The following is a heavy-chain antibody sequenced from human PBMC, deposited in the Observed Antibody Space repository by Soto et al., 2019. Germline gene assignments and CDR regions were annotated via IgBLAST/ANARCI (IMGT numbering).Heavy chain of an antibody. J-gene: IGHJ5*02. CDR2: ISSGSGGST. CDR1: GFTFSSYA. D-gene: IGHD4-4*01. CDR3: AKGTYSKGFDP. V-gene: IGHV3-23*01. Sequence: EVQLLESGGGLVQPGGSLRLSCAASGFTFSSYAMNCVRQAPGKGLEWVSVISSGSGGSTYYADSVKGRFTISRDNSKNTLYLQMNSLRAEDTAVYYCAKGTYSKGFDPWGQGTLVTVSS.